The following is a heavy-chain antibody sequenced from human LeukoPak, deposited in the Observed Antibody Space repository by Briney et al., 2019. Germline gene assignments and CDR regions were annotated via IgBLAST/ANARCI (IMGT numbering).Heavy chain of an antibody. D-gene: IGHD4-17*01. CDR3: AKPGVYGDYLYYFDY. V-gene: IGHV3-30*18. CDR1: GFTFSSYG. CDR2: ISYDGSNK. Sequence: PGGSLRLSCAASGFTFSSYGMHWVRQAPGKGLEWVAVISYDGSNKYYADSVKGRFTISRDNSKNTLYLQMNSLRAEDTAAYYCAKPGVYGDYLYYFDYWGQGTLVTVSS. J-gene: IGHJ4*02.